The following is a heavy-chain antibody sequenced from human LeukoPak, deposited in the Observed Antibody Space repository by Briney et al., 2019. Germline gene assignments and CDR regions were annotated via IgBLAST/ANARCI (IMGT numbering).Heavy chain of an antibody. J-gene: IGHJ3*02. CDR3: ARGLLGAFDI. CDR1: GGSISNYY. CDR2: INHSGST. Sequence: ASETLSPTCTVSGGSISNYYWSWIRQPPGKGLEWIGEINHSGSTNYNPSLKSRVTISVDTSKNQFSLKLSSVTAADTAVYYCARGLLGAFDIWGQGTMVTVSS. V-gene: IGHV4-34*01.